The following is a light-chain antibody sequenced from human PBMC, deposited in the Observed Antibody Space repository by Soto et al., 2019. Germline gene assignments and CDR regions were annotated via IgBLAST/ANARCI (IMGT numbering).Light chain of an antibody. CDR3: SSYTSSSTPCV. V-gene: IGLV2-14*01. J-gene: IGLJ3*02. Sequence: QSALTQPASVSGSPGQSITISCTGTSSDVGGYDYVSWYQQHPGKAPKLMIYEVSDRPLGVSNRFSGSKSGNTASLTISGLQAEDEADYYCSSYTSSSTPCVFGGGTKVTVL. CDR1: SSDVGGYDY. CDR2: EVS.